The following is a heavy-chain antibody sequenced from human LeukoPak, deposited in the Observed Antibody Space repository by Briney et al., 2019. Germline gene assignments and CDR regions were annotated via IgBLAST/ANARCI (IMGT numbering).Heavy chain of an antibody. CDR2: INPNSGGT. V-gene: IGHV1-2*06. J-gene: IGHJ4*02. CDR3: ARLGYSGYEIDY. CDR1: GYTFTGYY. Sequence: ASVKVSCRASGYTFTGYYMHWVRQAPGQGLEWMGRINPNSGGTNYAQKFQGRVTMTRDTSISTAYMELRRLRSDDTAVYYCARLGYSGYEIDYWGQGTLVTVSS. D-gene: IGHD5-12*01.